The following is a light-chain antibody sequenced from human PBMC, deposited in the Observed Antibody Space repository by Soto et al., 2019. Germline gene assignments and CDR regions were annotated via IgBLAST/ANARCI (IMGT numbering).Light chain of an antibody. V-gene: IGLV1-44*01. Sequence: QSVLTQPPSASGTPGQRVTISCSGSSSNIGRHIVSWYHQVPGTAPKLLIYSNNQRPSGVPDRFSGSKSDTSASLAISGLQSEDEADYYCAAWDDSLNGYVFGAGTKVTVL. J-gene: IGLJ1*01. CDR1: SSNIGRHI. CDR2: SNN. CDR3: AAWDDSLNGYV.